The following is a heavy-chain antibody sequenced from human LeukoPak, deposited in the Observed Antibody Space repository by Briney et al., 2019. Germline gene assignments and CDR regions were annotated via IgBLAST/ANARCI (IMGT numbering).Heavy chain of an antibody. CDR1: GFTFSSYG. J-gene: IGHJ4*02. V-gene: IGHV3-30*18. CDR2: ISYDGSNK. CDR3: AKDHGSSSSSGDY. D-gene: IGHD6-6*01. Sequence: GGSLRLSCSASGFTFSSYGMHWVRQAPGKGLEWVAVISYDGSNKYYADSVKGRFTISRDNSKNTLFLQMNSLRAEDTAVYYCAKDHGSSSSSGDYWGQGTLVTVSS.